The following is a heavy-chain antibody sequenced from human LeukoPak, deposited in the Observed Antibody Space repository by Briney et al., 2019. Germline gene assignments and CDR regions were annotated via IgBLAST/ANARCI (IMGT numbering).Heavy chain of an antibody. D-gene: IGHD3-9*01. J-gene: IGHJ4*02. CDR2: ISAYNGNT. V-gene: IGHV1-18*01. CDR1: GGTFSSYA. Sequence: ASVKVSCKASGGTFSSYAISWVRQAPGQGLEWMGWISAYNGNTNYAQKVQGRVTMTTDTSTSTAYMELRSLRSDDTAVYYCARDRPGEYFDWLLGNDYWGQGTLVTVSS. CDR3: ARDRPGEYFDWLLGNDY.